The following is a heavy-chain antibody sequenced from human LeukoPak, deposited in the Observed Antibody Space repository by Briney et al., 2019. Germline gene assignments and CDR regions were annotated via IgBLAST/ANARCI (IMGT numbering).Heavy chain of an antibody. CDR2: IYYSGST. J-gene: IGHJ6*03. V-gene: IGHV4-39*01. D-gene: IGHD1-26*01. Sequence: SETLSLTCTVSGGSISSSSYCWGWIRQPPGKGLEWIGSIYYSGSTYYNPSLKSRVTISVDTSKNQFSLKLSSVTAADTAVYYCARHGAGMEWELRRDYYYYYYMDVWGKGTTVTVSS. CDR1: GGSISSSSYC. CDR3: ARHGAGMEWELRRDYYYYYYMDV.